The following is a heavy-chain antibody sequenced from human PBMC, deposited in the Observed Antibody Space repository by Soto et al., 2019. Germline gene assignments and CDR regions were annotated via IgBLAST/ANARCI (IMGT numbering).Heavy chain of an antibody. CDR3: ARRYNWFDP. J-gene: IGHJ5*02. CDR1: GGSISSTTYY. Sequence: QLQLQESGPGLVKPLETLSLTCTVSGGSISSTTYYWNWIRQSPGKGLEWIGSIYDSGSTFYNPSLKSRVIISVDTSKNQFSLKLSSVTAADTAVYYCARRYNWFDPWGQGTLVTVSS. CDR2: IYDSGST. V-gene: IGHV4-39*01.